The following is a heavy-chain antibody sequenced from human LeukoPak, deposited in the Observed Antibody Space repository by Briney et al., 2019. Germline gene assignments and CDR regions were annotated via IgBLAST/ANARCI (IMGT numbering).Heavy chain of an antibody. CDR2: INPSGGST. V-gene: IGHV1-46*01. CDR3: ARDRYEQWVLDY. Sequence: EASVKVSCKASGYTFTGYYMHWVRQAPGQGLEWMGIINPSGGSTSYAQKFQGRVTMTRDTSTSTVYMELSSLRSEDTAVYYCARDRYEQWVLDYWGQGTLVTVSS. CDR1: GYTFTGYY. J-gene: IGHJ4*02. D-gene: IGHD6-19*01.